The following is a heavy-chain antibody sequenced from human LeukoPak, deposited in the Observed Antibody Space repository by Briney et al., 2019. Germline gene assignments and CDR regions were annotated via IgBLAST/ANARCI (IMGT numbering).Heavy chain of an antibody. D-gene: IGHD3-22*01. CDR1: GGTFSSYA. CDR2: IIPIFGTA. CDR3: AGGYYYDSSGRIPIDY. J-gene: IGHJ4*02. V-gene: IGHV1-69*06. Sequence: ASVKVSCKASGGTFSSYAISWVRQAPGQGLGWMRGIIPIFGTANYAQKFQGRVTITADKSTSTAYMELSSLRSEDTAVYYCAGGYYYDSSGRIPIDYWGQGTLVTVSS.